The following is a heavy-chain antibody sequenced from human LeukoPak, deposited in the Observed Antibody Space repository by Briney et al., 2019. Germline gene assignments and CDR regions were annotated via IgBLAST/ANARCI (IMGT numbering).Heavy chain of an antibody. CDR2: ICHSGST. D-gene: IGHD3-22*01. J-gene: IGHJ6*04. CDR1: GFSVTDTYC. Sequence: SETLSLTCSVSGFSVTDTYCWGWIRQPPGKGLEWIGNICHSGSTYYNPSLKSRVTISVDTSKNQFSLKLSSVTAADTAVYYCASEYYYDSSAYLDVWGKGTTVTVSS. CDR3: ASEYYYDSSAYLDV. V-gene: IGHV4-38-2*02.